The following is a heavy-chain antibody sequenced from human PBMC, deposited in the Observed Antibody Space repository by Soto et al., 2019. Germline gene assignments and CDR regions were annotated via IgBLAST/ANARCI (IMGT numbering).Heavy chain of an antibody. D-gene: IGHD3-16*01. J-gene: IGHJ5*02. CDR3: AKDVWGDNSGQQWFDP. CDR1: GFTFRSYG. V-gene: IGHV3-30*18. CDR2: ISYDRSNK. Sequence: QVQLVESGGGVVQPGRSLRLSCAASGFTFRSYGMHWVRQAPGKGLEWVALISYDRSNKYYADSVKGRFTISRDNSKNTLYLQMNSLRAEDTAVYYCAKDVWGDNSGQQWFDPWGQGTLVTVSS.